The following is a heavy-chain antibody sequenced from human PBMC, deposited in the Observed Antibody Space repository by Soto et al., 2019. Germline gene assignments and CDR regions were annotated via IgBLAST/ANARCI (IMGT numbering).Heavy chain of an antibody. V-gene: IGHV1-3*01. CDR3: ASARLGYCSGGSCKGAFDI. CDR2: INAGNGNT. Sequence: QVQLVQSGAEVKKPGASVKVSCKASGYTFTSYAMHWVRQAPGQRLEWMGWINAGNGNTKYSQKFQGRVTITRDTSAGTAYMELSSLRSEDTAVYYCASARLGYCSGGSCKGAFDIWGQGTMVTVSS. J-gene: IGHJ3*02. D-gene: IGHD2-15*01. CDR1: GYTFTSYA.